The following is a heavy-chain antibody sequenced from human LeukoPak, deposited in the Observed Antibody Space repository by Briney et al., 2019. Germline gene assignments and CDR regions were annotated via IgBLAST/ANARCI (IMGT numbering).Heavy chain of an antibody. CDR1: GYTFTSYY. V-gene: IGHV1-46*01. D-gene: IGHD6-13*01. J-gene: IGHJ4*02. CDR2: VNPSGGST. Sequence: ASVKVSCKASGYTFTSYYMHWVRQAPGQGLEWMGIVNPSGGSTSYAQKFQGRVTMTRDMSTSTVYMELSRLRSEDTAVYYCARDRQQTCDYWGQGTLVTVSS. CDR3: ARDRQQTCDY.